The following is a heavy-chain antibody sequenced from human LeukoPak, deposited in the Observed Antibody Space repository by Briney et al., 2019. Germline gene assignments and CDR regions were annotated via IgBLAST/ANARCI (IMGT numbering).Heavy chain of an antibody. CDR2: IKQDGSEK. CDR1: GFTFSSYW. CDR3: ARTPLRSIFGVVKGYYYMTS. V-gene: IGHV3-7*01. D-gene: IGHD3-3*01. Sequence: PGGSLRLSCAASGFTFSSYWMSWVRQAPGKGLEWVANIKQDGSEKYYVDSVKGRFTISRDNAKNSLYLQMNSLRAEDTAVYYCARTPLRSIFGVVKGYYYMTSGAKGPRSPSP. J-gene: IGHJ6*03.